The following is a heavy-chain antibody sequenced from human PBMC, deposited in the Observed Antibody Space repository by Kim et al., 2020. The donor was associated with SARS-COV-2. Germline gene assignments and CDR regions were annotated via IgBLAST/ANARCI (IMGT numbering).Heavy chain of an antibody. J-gene: IGHJ6*02. CDR2: VTPKRDDT. D-gene: IGHD4-17*01. Sequence: ASVKVSCQTSGYTFTTFDINWVRQAPGQGLEWMGWVTPKRDDTNYAQKFQGRVTMTTDALTRTFYMELRSLRSDDTAIYYCAKTTYGDSRYGFDVWGQGTPVTVSS. V-gene: IGHV1-18*04. CDR3: AKTTYGDSRYGFDV. CDR1: GYTFTTFD.